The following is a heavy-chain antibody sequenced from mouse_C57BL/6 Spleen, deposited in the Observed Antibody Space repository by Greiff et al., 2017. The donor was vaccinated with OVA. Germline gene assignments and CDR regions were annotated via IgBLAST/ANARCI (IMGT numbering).Heavy chain of an antibody. Sequence: VQLQQPGAELVRPGSSVKLSCKASGYTFTSYWMDWVKQRPGQGLEWIGNIYPSDSETHYNQKFKDKATLTVDKSSSTAYMQLSSLTSEDSAVYYCARPYYGLDYWGQGTTLTVSS. V-gene: IGHV1-61*01. D-gene: IGHD2-10*01. CDR1: GYTFTSYW. J-gene: IGHJ2*01. CDR2: IYPSDSET. CDR3: ARPYYGLDY.